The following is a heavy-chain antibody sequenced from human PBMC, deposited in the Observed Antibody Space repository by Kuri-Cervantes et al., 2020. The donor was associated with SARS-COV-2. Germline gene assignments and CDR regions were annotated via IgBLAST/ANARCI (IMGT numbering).Heavy chain of an antibody. CDR1: GYTFTSYG. D-gene: IGHD1-26*01. J-gene: IGHJ6*03. Sequence: ASVKVSCKASGYTFTSYGIGWVRQAPGQGLEWMGWISAYNGNTNYAQKLQGRVTMTTDTSTSTAYMELRSLRSDDTAVYYCARDIVGAPYYYYYYMDVWGKGTTVTVSS. CDR3: ARDIVGAPYYYYYYMDV. V-gene: IGHV1-18*01. CDR2: ISAYNGNT.